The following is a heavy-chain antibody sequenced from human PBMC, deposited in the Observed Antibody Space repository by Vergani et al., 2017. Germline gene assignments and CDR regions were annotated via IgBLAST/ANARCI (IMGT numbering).Heavy chain of an antibody. D-gene: IGHD4-17*01. V-gene: IGHV3-23*01. Sequence: EVQLLESGGGLVQPGGSLRLSCAASGFTFSSYAMSWVRQAPGKGLEWVSAISGSGDSTYYADSVKGRFTISRDNSKNTRYLQRNSLGAEDTAVYYFAKDLRPEPHYYYGMDVWGRGTTVTVSS. CDR2: ISGSGDST. CDR1: GFTFSSYA. J-gene: IGHJ6*02. CDR3: AKDLRPEPHYYYGMDV.